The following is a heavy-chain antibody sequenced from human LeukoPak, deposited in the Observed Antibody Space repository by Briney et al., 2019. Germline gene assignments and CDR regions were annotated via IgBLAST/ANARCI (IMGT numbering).Heavy chain of an antibody. CDR3: AKARSGYVDAFDI. J-gene: IGHJ3*02. D-gene: IGHD3-22*01. Sequence: GGSLRLSCAASGFTFSSYAMSWVRQAPGKGPEWVSAISGSGGSTYYADSVKGRFTISRDNSKNTLYLQMNSLRAEDTAVYYCAKARSGYVDAFDIWGQGTMVTVSS. CDR1: GFTFSSYA. V-gene: IGHV3-23*01. CDR2: ISGSGGST.